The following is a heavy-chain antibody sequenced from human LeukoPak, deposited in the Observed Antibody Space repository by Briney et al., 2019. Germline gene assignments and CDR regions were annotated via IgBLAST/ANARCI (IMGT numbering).Heavy chain of an antibody. D-gene: IGHD3-22*01. CDR1: GGTFSSYA. V-gene: IGHV1-69*05. CDR3: AREGYYDSSGYYTEYYFDY. J-gene: IGHJ4*02. Sequence: SVKVSCKASGGTFSSYAISWVRQAPGQGLEWMGRIIPIFGTANYAQKFQGRVTITTDESTSTAYMELSSLGSEDTAVYYCAREGYYDSSGYYTEYYFDYWGQGTLVTVSS. CDR2: IIPIFGTA.